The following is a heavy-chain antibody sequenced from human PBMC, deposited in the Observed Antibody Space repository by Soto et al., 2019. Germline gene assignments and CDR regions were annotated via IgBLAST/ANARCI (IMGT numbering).Heavy chain of an antibody. CDR3: ARSNSFGSGSLHTVYYYYYGMDV. CDR1: GGSISSGDYY. D-gene: IGHD3-10*01. J-gene: IGHJ6*02. CDR2: IYYSGST. V-gene: IGHV4-30-4*01. Sequence: SETLSLTCTVSGGSISSGDYYWSWIRQPPVKGLEWIGYIYYSGSTYYNPSLKSRVTISVDTSKNQFSLKLSSVTAADTAVYYCARSNSFGSGSLHTVYYYYYGMDVWGQGTTVTVSS.